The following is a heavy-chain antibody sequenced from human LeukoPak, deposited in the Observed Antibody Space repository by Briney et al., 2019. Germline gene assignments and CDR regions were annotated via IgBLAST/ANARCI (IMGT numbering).Heavy chain of an antibody. D-gene: IGHD5-24*01. CDR1: GCTFTGYY. V-gene: IGHV1-46*01. CDR3: ARIRDGYNDAYDI. Sequence: ASVKVSCKASGCTFTGYYIHWVRQAPGQRLEWMGLINPGGDNTNYAQNFQGRVTMTSDTSARTVYMELSSLRSEDTAIYYCARIRDGYNDAYDIWGQGTVVTVPS. CDR2: INPGGDNT. J-gene: IGHJ3*02.